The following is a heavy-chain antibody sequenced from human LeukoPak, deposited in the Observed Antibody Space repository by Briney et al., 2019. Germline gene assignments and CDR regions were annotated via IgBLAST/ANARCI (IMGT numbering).Heavy chain of an antibody. CDR3: ASSNWNYYNY. V-gene: IGHV3-7*05. CDR1: GFTFSSYW. D-gene: IGHD1-20*01. Sequence: PGGSLRLSCAASGFTFSSYWMSWVRQAPGKGLEWVANIKQDGSEKYYVDSAEGRFAISRDNAKNSLYLQMNSLRAEDTAVYYCASSNWNYYNYWGQGTLVTVSS. CDR2: IKQDGSEK. J-gene: IGHJ4*02.